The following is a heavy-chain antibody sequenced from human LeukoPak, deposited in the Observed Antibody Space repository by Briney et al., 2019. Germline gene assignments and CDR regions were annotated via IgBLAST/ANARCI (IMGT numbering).Heavy chain of an antibody. Sequence: GGSLRLSCAVSGFTFSTYWMSWVRQAPGKGLEWVANMNQDGSAKNYVDSVKVRFTISRDNAKSSLYLQMNSLRAEDTAVYYCARGGRPNAFDIWGQGTMVTVSS. J-gene: IGHJ3*02. CDR3: ARGGRPNAFDI. CDR1: GFTFSTYW. CDR2: MNQDGSAK. V-gene: IGHV3-7*01.